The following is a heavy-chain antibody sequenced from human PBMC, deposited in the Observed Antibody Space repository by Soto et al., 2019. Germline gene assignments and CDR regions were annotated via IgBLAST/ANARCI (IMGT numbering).Heavy chain of an antibody. D-gene: IGHD5-12*01. Sequence: QITLKESGPTLLKPTQTLTLTCTFSGFSLSTSGVGVGWIRQPPGKALEWLALIFWDDDKRYIPSLRSRLTITKDTYKNQVVLTMTNLDPVDTATYYCAHTFLRYFDYWGQGTLVTVSS. J-gene: IGHJ4*02. V-gene: IGHV2-5*02. CDR1: GFSLSTSGVG. CDR2: IFWDDDK. CDR3: AHTFLRYFDY.